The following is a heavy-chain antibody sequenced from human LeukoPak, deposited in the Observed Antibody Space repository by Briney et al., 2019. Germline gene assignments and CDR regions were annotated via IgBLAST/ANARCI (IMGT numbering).Heavy chain of an antibody. V-gene: IGHV3-53*01. Sequence: PGGSLRLSCAASGFTVSSNYMSWVRQAPGKGLEWVSVIYSGGHTYYADSVKGRFTISRDNSKNTLYLQMNSLRAEDTAVYYCARVTSSYGINWFDPWGQGTLVTVSS. CDR3: ARVTSSYGINWFDP. D-gene: IGHD5-18*01. CDR2: IYSGGHT. CDR1: GFTVSSNY. J-gene: IGHJ5*02.